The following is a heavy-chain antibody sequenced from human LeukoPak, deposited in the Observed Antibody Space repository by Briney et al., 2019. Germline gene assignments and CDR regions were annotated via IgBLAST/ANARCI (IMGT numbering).Heavy chain of an antibody. J-gene: IGHJ4*02. CDR1: GGSIISSRNY. CDR3: ARIRSDTVVVPPKNYFDY. V-gene: IGHV4-39*01. CDR2: IYYSGST. D-gene: IGHD2-2*01. Sequence: PSETLSLTCTVSGGSIISSRNYWGWIRQPPGKGLEWMGSIYYSGSTYYNPSLKTRGTISIDTSNNQFSLRLRSVTAADTAVYYCARIRSDTVVVPPKNYFDYWGQGALVTVSS.